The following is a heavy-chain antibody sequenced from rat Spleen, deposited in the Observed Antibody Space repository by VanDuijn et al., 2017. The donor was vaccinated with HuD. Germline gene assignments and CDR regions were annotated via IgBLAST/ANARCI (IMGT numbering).Heavy chain of an antibody. Sequence: EVQLVESGGGLVQPGNSLKLSCAASGFTFSDHYMAWVRQAPTKGLEWVATIGNKGSSTYYRDSVKGRFTISSDNAKSTLYLQMNSLRSEDTATYYCARHGLLQWSRYYWYFDFWGPGTMVTVSS. D-gene: IGHD1-1*01. CDR1: GFTFSDHY. CDR2: IGNKGSST. CDR3: ARHGLLQWSRYYWYFDF. V-gene: IGHV5-22*01. J-gene: IGHJ1*01.